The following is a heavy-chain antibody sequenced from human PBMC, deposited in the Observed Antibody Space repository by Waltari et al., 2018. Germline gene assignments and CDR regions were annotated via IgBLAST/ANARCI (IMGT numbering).Heavy chain of an antibody. Sequence: EVQLLDSGGGLVQPGGSLRLSCAASGFTFTSYSMSWVRQAPGKGVEWVASIGGSTDTYYADSVKGRFTISRDNSKNMLYLQMDSLRLEDTAVYYCATKFAGYWGQGTLVTVSS. CDR2: IGGSTDT. J-gene: IGHJ4*02. CDR3: ATKFAGY. D-gene: IGHD2-15*01. V-gene: IGHV3-23*01. CDR1: GFTFTSYS.